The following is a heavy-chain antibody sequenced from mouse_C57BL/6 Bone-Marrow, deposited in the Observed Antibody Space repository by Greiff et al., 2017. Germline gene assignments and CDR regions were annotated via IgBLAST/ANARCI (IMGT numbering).Heavy chain of an antibody. J-gene: IGHJ3*01. Sequence: QVHVKQSGAELARPGASVKLSCKASGYTFTSYGISWVKQRTGQGLEWIGEIYPRSGNTYYNEKFKGKATLTADKSSSTAYMELRSLTSEDSAVYFCARLRNYYGSSSVAYWGQGTLVTVSA. CDR3: ARLRNYYGSSSVAY. CDR1: GYTFTSYG. CDR2: IYPRSGNT. D-gene: IGHD1-1*01. V-gene: IGHV1-81*01.